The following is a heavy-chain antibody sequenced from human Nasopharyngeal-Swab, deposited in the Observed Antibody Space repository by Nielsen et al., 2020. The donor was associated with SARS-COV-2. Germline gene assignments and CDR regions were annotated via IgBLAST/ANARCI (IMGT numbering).Heavy chain of an antibody. CDR2: ISAYNGNT. Sequence: WGRHAPGQGRVWMGWISAYNGNTNYAQKLQGRVTMTTDTSTSTAYMELRSLRSDDTAVYYCAREPYYDSSGYYYSDAFDIWGQGTMVTVSS. J-gene: IGHJ3*02. V-gene: IGHV1-18*01. CDR3: AREPYYDSSGYYYSDAFDI. D-gene: IGHD3-22*01.